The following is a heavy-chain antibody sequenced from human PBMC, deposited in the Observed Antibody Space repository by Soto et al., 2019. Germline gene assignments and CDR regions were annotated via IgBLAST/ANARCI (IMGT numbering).Heavy chain of an antibody. CDR1: GFKFRTYA. Sequence: EVQLLESGGGLLQPGGSLRHSGEASGFKFRTYAMSGVRQVPGKGLEWFSGFSDSGGRTNKADSVKGRFTISRDNSKNTVHLQMSRQRAEDTAVSYCVKAIQHCTPYNCYTADYWGQGTLVT. V-gene: IGHV3-23*01. D-gene: IGHD1-20*01. J-gene: IGHJ4*02. CDR3: VKAIQHCTPYNCYTADY. CDR2: FSDSGGRT.